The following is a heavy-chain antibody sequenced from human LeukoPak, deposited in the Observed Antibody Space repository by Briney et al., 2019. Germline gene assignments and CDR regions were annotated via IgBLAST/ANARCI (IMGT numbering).Heavy chain of an antibody. V-gene: IGHV1-69*05. Sequence: SVKVSCKASGGTFSSYAISWVRQAPGQGLEWMGGIIPIFGTANYAQKFQGRVTITTDESTSTAYMELSSLRSEDTAVYYCARDWDYCSSTSCYTLEYWGQGTLVTVSS. CDR3: ARDWDYCSSTSCYTLEY. D-gene: IGHD2-2*02. CDR1: GGTFSSYA. J-gene: IGHJ4*02. CDR2: IIPIFGTA.